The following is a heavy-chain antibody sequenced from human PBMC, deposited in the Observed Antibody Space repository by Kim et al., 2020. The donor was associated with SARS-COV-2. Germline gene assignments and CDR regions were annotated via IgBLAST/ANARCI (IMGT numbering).Heavy chain of an antibody. D-gene: IGHD2-8*01. V-gene: IGHV4-34*01. CDR3: ARSESRATRTNGVCYSY. CDR2: INHSGST. Sequence: SETLSLTCAVYGGSFSGYYWSWIRQPPGKGLEWIGEINHSGSTNYNPSLKSRVTISVDTSKNQFSLKLSSVTAADTAVYYCARSESRATRTNGVCYSYWG. CDR1: GGSFSGYY. J-gene: IGHJ4*01.